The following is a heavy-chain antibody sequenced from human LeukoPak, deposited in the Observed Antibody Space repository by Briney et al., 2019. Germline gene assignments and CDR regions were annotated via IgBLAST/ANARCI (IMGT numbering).Heavy chain of an antibody. CDR1: GFTFDDYA. Sequence: GRSLRLSCAASGFTFDDYAMHWVRQAPGKGLEWVSGISWNSGSIGYADSVKGRFTISRDNAKNSLYLQMNSLRAEDTAVYYCARGDFWSGYYYFDYWGQGTLVTVSS. D-gene: IGHD3-3*01. CDR2: ISWNSGSI. J-gene: IGHJ4*02. CDR3: ARGDFWSGYYYFDY. V-gene: IGHV3-9*01.